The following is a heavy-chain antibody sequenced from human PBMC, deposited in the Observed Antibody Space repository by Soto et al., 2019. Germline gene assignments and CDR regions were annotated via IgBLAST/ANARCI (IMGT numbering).Heavy chain of an antibody. CDR1: GFYFNSYA. V-gene: IGHV3-23*01. D-gene: IGHD3-16*01. Sequence: GGSLRLSCAASGFYFNSYAMSWVRQAPGKGLEWVSHIGANGDSTYYADAVKGRFTISRDNSKNTLYLEMRGLRAEDTAAYYCKGGTYSDYWGQGTLVTVSS. CDR3: KGGTYSDY. J-gene: IGHJ4*02. CDR2: IGANGDST.